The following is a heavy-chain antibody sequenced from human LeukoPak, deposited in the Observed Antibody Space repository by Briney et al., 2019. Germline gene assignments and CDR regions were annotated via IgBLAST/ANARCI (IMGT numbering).Heavy chain of an antibody. D-gene: IGHD3-22*01. J-gene: IGHJ4*02. V-gene: IGHV3-23*01. CDR2: IVGGGGST. CDR3: AKDFYDNSGSRYDY. Sequence: GGSLRLSCTASGFSFSSYAMSWGRPASGVGLEWVSAIVGGGGSTWHADSVKGRFTISRDNSKNTLYMQMNSLRAEDTAVYYCAKDFYDNSGSRYDYWGQGTLVTVSS. CDR1: GFSFSSYA.